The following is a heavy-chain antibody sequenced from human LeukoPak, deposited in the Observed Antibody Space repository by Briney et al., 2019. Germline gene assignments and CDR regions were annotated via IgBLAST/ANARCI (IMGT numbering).Heavy chain of an antibody. Sequence: SETLSLTCDVYGGSFSGYLWTWIRQSPGKGLEWIGEVTSGGNTNENPSLKSRLTVSVDTSKNQFSLNLNSVTAADTAVYYCASWVLGYDSSGYEDYWGQGTLVTVSS. V-gene: IGHV4-34*01. CDR1: GGSFSGYL. CDR3: ASWVLGYDSSGYEDY. CDR2: VTSGGNT. D-gene: IGHD3-22*01. J-gene: IGHJ4*02.